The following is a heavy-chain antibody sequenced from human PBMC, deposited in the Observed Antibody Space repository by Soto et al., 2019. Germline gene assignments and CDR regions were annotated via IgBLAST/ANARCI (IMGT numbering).Heavy chain of an antibody. CDR3: ARPHFSDSLVFDY. CDR1: GGSVSSSSYY. V-gene: IGHV4-39*01. J-gene: IGHJ4*02. CDR2: IYYSGST. Sequence: PSETLSLTCTVSGGSVSSSSYYWGWVRQPPGKGLEWIGSIYYSGSTYYTPSLKSRVTISVDTSKNQFSLKLSSVTAADTAVYYCARPHFSDSLVFDYWGQGTLVTVSS. D-gene: IGHD3-3*02.